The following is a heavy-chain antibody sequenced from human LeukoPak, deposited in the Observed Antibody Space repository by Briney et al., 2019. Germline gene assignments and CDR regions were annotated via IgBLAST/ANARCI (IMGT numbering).Heavy chain of an antibody. Sequence: GESLKISCKGCGYSFTSYWIGWVRQMPGKGLEWMGIIYPGDSDTRYSPSFQGQVTISADKSISTAYLQWSSLKASDTAMYYCARSLAYYDSSGYYLGDYWGQGTLVTVSS. V-gene: IGHV5-51*01. J-gene: IGHJ4*02. CDR1: GYSFTSYW. D-gene: IGHD3-22*01. CDR2: IYPGDSDT. CDR3: ARSLAYYDSSGYYLGDY.